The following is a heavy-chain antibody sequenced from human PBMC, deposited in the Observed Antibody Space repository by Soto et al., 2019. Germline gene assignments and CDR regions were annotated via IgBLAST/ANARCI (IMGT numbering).Heavy chain of an antibody. CDR1: GYSFTSYW. Sequence: GESLKISCKGSGYSFTSYWIGWVRQMPGKGLEWMGIIYSGNSDTRYSPDFQGQVTISADNSISTAYRQWRSLKASDTAMYYCARLGGYYYDSSGYYYFQHWGQGTLVTVSS. D-gene: IGHD3-22*01. V-gene: IGHV5-51*01. CDR3: ARLGGYYYDSSGYYYFQH. CDR2: IYSGNSDT. J-gene: IGHJ1*01.